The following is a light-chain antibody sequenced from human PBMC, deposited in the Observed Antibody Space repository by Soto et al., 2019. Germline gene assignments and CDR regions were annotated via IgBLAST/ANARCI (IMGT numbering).Light chain of an antibody. CDR1: QSINNN. CDR2: GAS. Sequence: EIVMTQSPATLSVSPGERVTLSCRASQSINNNLTWYQQKPGQAPRLLIYGASTRATGIPDRFSGSGSGTDFTLTIARLEPGDFAVYYCQQYGNSPQTFGQGTKVDIK. V-gene: IGKV3-20*01. CDR3: QQYGNSPQT. J-gene: IGKJ1*01.